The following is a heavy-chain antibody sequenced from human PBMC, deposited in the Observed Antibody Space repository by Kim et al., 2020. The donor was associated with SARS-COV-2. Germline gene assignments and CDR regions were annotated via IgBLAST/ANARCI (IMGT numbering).Heavy chain of an antibody. CDR3: ARGTIAEGSPIHFDL. CDR1: GYTFTSYA. D-gene: IGHD6-13*01. CDR2: INTNTGNP. Sequence: ASVKVSCKASGYTFTSYAMNWVRQAPGQGLEWMGWINTNTGNPTYAQGFTGRFVFSLDTSVSTAYLQISSLKAEDTAVYYCARGTIAEGSPIHFDLWGRGTLVTVSS. J-gene: IGHJ2*01. V-gene: IGHV7-4-1*02.